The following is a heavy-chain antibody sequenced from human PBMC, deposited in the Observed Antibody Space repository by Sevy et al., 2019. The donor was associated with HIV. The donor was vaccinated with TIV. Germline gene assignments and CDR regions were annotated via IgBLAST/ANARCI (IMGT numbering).Heavy chain of an antibody. CDR2: ISYDGSNK. Sequence: GGSLRLSCAASGFTFSSYAMHWVRQAPGKGLEWVAVISYDGSNKYYADSVKGRFTISRDNSKNTLYLQMNSLRAEDTDVYYCARDFPGSAFDIWGQGTMVTVSS. CDR3: ARDFPGSAFDI. J-gene: IGHJ3*02. V-gene: IGHV3-30*04. CDR1: GFTFSSYA.